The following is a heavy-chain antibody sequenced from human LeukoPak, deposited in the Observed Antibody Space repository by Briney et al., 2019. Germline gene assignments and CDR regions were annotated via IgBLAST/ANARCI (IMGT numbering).Heavy chain of an antibody. CDR3: ARGGGLDV. CDR2: INHNGNVN. CDR1: GFTFSSYW. J-gene: IGHJ6*02. V-gene: IGHV3-7*03. D-gene: IGHD3-16*01. Sequence: GGSLRPSCAASGFTFSSYWMNWARQAPGKGLEWVASINHNGNVNYYVDSVKGRFTISRDNAKNSLYLQMSNLRAEDTAVYFCARGGGLDVWGQGATVTVSS.